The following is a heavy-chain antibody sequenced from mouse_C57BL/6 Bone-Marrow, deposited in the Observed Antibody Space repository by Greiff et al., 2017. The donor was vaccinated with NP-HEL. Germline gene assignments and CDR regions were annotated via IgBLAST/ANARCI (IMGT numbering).Heavy chain of an antibody. CDR1: GYTFTDYN. V-gene: IGHV1-18*01. CDR3: ARKASSYSNSAYFDY. Sequence: VQLQQSGPELVKPGASVKIPCKASGYTFTDYNMDWVKQSHGKSLEWIGDINPNNGGTIYNQKFKGKATLTVDKSSSTAYMELRSLTSEDTAVYYCARKASSYSNSAYFDYWGQGTTLTVSS. CDR2: INPNNGGT. D-gene: IGHD2-5*01. J-gene: IGHJ2*01.